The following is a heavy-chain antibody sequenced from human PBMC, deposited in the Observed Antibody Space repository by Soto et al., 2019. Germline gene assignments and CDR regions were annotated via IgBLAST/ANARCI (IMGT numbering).Heavy chain of an antibody. Sequence: GGSLRLSXGVSGFTVTSNGVSWMRQAPGQGLEWMGWINPKSGDTGYAQKFQGRVTMTRDTSLDIVHMDLSGLTSDDAAVYHCARDTRGTRGFDEMDFWGQGTTVTVSS. CDR2: INPKSGDT. CDR3: ARDTRGTRGFDEMDF. D-gene: IGHD2-2*01. J-gene: IGHJ6*02. V-gene: IGHV1-2*02. CDR1: GFTVTSNG.